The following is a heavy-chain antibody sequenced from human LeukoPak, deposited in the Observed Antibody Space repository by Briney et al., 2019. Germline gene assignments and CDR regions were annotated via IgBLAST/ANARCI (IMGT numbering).Heavy chain of an antibody. CDR3: AELGITMIGGV. V-gene: IGHV3-21*01. J-gene: IGHJ6*04. CDR1: GFTFSNYN. D-gene: IGHD3-10*02. CDR2: ITRDSIYT. Sequence: GGSLRLSCAASGFTFSNYNMNWVRQTPGKGLEWVSSITRDSIYTFYADSVKGRFTISRDNAKNSLSLQMNSLRAEDTAVHYCAELGITMIGGVWGKGTTVTISS.